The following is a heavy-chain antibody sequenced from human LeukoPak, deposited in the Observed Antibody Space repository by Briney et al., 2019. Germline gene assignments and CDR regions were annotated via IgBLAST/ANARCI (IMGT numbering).Heavy chain of an antibody. D-gene: IGHD5-24*01. J-gene: IGHJ4*02. V-gene: IGHV4-59*01. CDR3: ARARRDGYNLGDLFDY. CDR1: GGSISSYY. Sequence: PSETLSLTCTVSGGSISSYYWSWIRQHPGKGLEWIGYIYYSGSTNYNPSLKSRVTISVDTSKNQFSLKLSSVTAADTAVYYCARARRDGYNLGDLFDYWGQGTLVTVSS. CDR2: IYYSGST.